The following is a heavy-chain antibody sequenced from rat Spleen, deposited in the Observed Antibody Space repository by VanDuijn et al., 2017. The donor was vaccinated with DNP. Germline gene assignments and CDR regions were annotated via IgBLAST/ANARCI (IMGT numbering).Heavy chain of an antibody. Sequence: EVQFQESGPGLVKSSQSLSLTCSVTGYSITSNYWAWIRKFPGNKMEWMGYISYSGSTSYSPSLKSRISITRDTSKRQFFLQLNSVTTEDTATYYCARAYYDGTYYPNWYFDFWGPGTTVTVSS. CDR1: GYSITSNY. CDR2: ISYSGST. CDR3: ARAYYDGTYYPNWYFDF. J-gene: IGHJ1*01. D-gene: IGHD1-12*02. V-gene: IGHV3-1*01.